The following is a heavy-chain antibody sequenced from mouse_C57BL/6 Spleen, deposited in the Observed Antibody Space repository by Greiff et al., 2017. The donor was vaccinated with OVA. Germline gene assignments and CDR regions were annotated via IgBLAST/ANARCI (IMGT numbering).Heavy chain of an antibody. CDR3: ARGAGAMDY. CDR2: IYPGSGNT. V-gene: IGHV1-76*01. Sequence: VKLLESGAELVRPGASVKLSCKASGYTFTDYYINWVKQRPGQGLEWIARIYPGSGNTYYNEKFKGKATLTAEKSSSTAYMQLSSLTSEDSAVYFCARGAGAMDYWGQGTSVTVSS. J-gene: IGHJ4*01. CDR1: GYTFTDYY.